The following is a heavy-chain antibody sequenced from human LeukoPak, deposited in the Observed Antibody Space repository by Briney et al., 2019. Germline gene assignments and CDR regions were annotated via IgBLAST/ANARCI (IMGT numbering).Heavy chain of an antibody. D-gene: IGHD4-17*01. CDR2: ISSIASTM. J-gene: IGHJ4*02. CDR3: ASGLDYGVY. V-gene: IGHV3-11*01. CDR1: GFTFSDYY. Sequence: GGSLRLSCAASGFTFSDYYMSWVRQAPGKGLEWVSSISSIASTMYYADSVKGRFTISRDNAKNSLYLQMNSLRAEDTALYYCASGLDYGVYWGQGTLVTVSS.